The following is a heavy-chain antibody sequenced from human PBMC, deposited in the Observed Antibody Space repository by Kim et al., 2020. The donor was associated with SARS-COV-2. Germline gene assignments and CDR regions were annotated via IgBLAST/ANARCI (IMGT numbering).Heavy chain of an antibody. CDR1: GFTFSSYS. V-gene: IGHV3-21*04. Sequence: GGSLRLSCAASGFTFSSYSMNWVRQAPGKGLEWISSISSSSSYIYYADSVKGRFTISRDNARASLYLQMNSLRAEDKAVYYCAGVLTSGWSYFDYWGQGTLVTVSS. CDR3: AGVLTSGWSYFDY. J-gene: IGHJ4*02. D-gene: IGHD6-19*01. CDR2: ISSSSSYI.